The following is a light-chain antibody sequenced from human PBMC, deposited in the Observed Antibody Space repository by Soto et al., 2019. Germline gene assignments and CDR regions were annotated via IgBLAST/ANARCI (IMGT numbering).Light chain of an antibody. V-gene: IGKV3-20*01. Sequence: EIVLTQSPGTLSVSPGERAALSCKASQSVTSNYLAWYQQRPGQAPRLLIYAANRRATGSPDRLTGSGSGTDFNLTISSLGPEDSALYYCQQYAGAPWTFGQGTRVEIK. J-gene: IGKJ1*01. CDR1: QSVTSNY. CDR2: AAN. CDR3: QQYAGAPWT.